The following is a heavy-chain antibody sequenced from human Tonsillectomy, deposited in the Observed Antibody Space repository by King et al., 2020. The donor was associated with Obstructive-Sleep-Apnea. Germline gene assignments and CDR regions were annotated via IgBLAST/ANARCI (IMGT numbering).Heavy chain of an antibody. Sequence: VQLVESGAEVKKPGASVKVSCKASGYTFTGYYIHWVRQAPGQGLEWMGWISPNSGATKYAQKFQDRVTMTRDTSISTAYMDLIRLRSDDTAIYYCARDMSAYDSTSPAYWGQGTLVTVSS. CDR2: ISPNSGAT. J-gene: IGHJ4*02. CDR1: GYTFTGYY. V-gene: IGHV1-2*02. D-gene: IGHD3-10*01. CDR3: ARDMSAYDSTSPAY.